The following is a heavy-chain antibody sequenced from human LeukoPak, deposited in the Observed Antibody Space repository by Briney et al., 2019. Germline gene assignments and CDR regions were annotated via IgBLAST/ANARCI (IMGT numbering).Heavy chain of an antibody. V-gene: IGHV1-18*01. CDR1: GYTFTSYG. CDR3: ARDGTKGSSWYDY. D-gene: IGHD6-13*01. Sequence: ASVKVSCKASGYTFTSYGISWVRQTPGQGLEWMGWISGNNENADYAQKFQGRVTLTTDTSTSTAYMELSRLRSDDTAVYYCARDGTKGSSWYDYWGQGTLVTVSS. J-gene: IGHJ4*02. CDR2: ISGNNENA.